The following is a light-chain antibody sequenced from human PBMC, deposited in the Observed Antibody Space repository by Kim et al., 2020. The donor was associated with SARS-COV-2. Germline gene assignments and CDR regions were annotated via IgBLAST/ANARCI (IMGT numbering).Light chain of an antibody. CDR1: ESISGSY. CDR2: GTY. J-gene: IGKJ1*01. Sequence: PGERATVLCRASESISGSYLAWYQQKPGQAPRLLIYGTYSRATGVPDRFRGSGSETDFTLTVSRLEPEDFAVYYCQQYGSSPWTFGQGTKVDIK. V-gene: IGKV3-20*01. CDR3: QQYGSSPWT.